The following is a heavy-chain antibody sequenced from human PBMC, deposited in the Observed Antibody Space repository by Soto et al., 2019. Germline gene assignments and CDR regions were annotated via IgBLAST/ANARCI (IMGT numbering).Heavy chain of an antibody. CDR2: INHGGST. Sequence: SETLSLTCAVSGGPLSGYYWSWIRQPPGKGLEWIGQINHGGSTNYNPSLKSRVTISVDTSKNQFSLNLNSVTAADTAVYFCARRPDGFDIWGQGTMVTVSS. D-gene: IGHD6-6*01. J-gene: IGHJ3*02. CDR1: GGPLSGYY. CDR3: ARRPDGFDI. V-gene: IGHV4-34*01.